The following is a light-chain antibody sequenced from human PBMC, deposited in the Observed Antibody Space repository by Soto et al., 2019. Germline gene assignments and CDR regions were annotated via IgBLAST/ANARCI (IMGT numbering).Light chain of an antibody. CDR1: NIGSES. CDR3: QVWDSSSDQYV. V-gene: IGLV3-21*02. Sequence: SYELTQPPSVSVAPGQTARITCGGNNIGSESVHWYQQKPGQAPVVVVYDDRDRPSGIPERFSGSNSGNTATLTISRVEAGDEADYYCQVWDSSSDQYVFATGTKLTVL. CDR2: DDR. J-gene: IGLJ1*01.